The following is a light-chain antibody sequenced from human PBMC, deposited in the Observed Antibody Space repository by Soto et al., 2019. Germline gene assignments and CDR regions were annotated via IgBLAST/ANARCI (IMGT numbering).Light chain of an antibody. V-gene: IGKV3-20*01. Sequence: EIVLTQSPGTLSLSPGERATLSCRASQGVSSSYLAWYQQKPGQAPRLLIYDTSSRATCIPDRFSGSGSGTDFNLAISRLEHEDFAVYYCQQCGSSPSFGQGTKVELK. J-gene: IGKJ1*01. CDR3: QQCGSSPS. CDR2: DTS. CDR1: QGVSSSY.